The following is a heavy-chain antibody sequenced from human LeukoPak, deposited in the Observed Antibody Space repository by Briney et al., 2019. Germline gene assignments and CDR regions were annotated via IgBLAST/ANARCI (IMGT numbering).Heavy chain of an antibody. D-gene: IGHD2-2*01. CDR1: GGSISSYY. CDR3: ARGCSSTSCYYYYYYMDV. Sequence: SETRSLTCTVSGGSISSYYWSWIRQPPGKGLEWIGYIYYSGSTNYNPSLKSRVTISVDTSKNQFSLKLSSVTAADTAVYYCARGCSSTSCYYYYYYMDVWGKGTTVTVSS. V-gene: IGHV4-59*01. CDR2: IYYSGST. J-gene: IGHJ6*03.